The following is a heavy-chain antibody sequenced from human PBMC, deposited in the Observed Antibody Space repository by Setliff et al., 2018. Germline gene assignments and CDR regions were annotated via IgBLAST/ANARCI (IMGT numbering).Heavy chain of an antibody. CDR1: GFAFNTYT. V-gene: IGHV3-48*01. CDR2: ITSGGSSV. CDR3: ARMAVRVASRPSRPLDYYYYMDF. D-gene: IGHD6-6*01. Sequence: PGGSLRLSCAASGFAFNTYTMNWVRQAPGKGLEWIAHITSGGSSVSYADSVKGRFAISTDSAKNSLFLQMNTLRAEDTAVYYCARMAVRVASRPSRPLDYYYYMDFWGKGATVTVSS. J-gene: IGHJ6*03.